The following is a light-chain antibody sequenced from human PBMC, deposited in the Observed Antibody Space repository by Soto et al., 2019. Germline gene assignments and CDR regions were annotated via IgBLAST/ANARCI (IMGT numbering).Light chain of an antibody. Sequence: EIVLTQSPGTLSLSPGERATLSCRASQSVSSSYLAWYQQKPGQAPRLLIYGASIRANDIPDRFSGSGSGTDFSLTISRLEPEDFAVYYCQHYGSSPTFGGGTKVDIK. CDR1: QSVSSSY. V-gene: IGKV3-20*01. J-gene: IGKJ4*01. CDR3: QHYGSSPT. CDR2: GAS.